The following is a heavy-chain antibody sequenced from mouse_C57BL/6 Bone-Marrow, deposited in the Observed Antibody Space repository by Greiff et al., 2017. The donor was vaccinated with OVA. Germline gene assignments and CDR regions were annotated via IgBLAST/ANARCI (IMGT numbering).Heavy chain of an antibody. Sequence: QVQLQQPGAELVKPGASVKLSCKASGYTFTSYWMHWVKQRPGQGLEWIGMIHPNSGSTNYNEKFKSKATLTVDQSSSTAYMQLNSLTSEDSAVYYCARDYGSSYYYAMDYWGQGTSVTVSS. CDR2: IHPNSGST. J-gene: IGHJ4*01. V-gene: IGHV1-64*01. CDR3: ARDYGSSYYYAMDY. D-gene: IGHD1-1*01. CDR1: GYTFTSYW.